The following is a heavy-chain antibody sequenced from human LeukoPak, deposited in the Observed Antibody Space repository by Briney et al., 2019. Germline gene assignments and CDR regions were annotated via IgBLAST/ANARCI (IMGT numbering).Heavy chain of an antibody. CDR2: IWYDGSNK. CDR1: GFTFSSYG. CDR3: ARDLWFGELLPTYYFDY. D-gene: IGHD3-10*01. Sequence: PGGSLRLPCAASGFTFSSYGMHWVRQAPGKGLEWVAVIWYDGSNKYYADSVKGRFTISRDNSKNTLYLQMNSLRAEDTAVYYCARDLWFGELLPTYYFDYWGQGTLVTVSS. V-gene: IGHV3-33*08. J-gene: IGHJ4*02.